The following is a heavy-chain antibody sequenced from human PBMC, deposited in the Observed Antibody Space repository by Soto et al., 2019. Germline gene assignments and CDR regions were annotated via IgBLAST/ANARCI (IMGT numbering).Heavy chain of an antibody. CDR1: GGSISSGGYY. D-gene: IGHD3-10*01. V-gene: IGHV4-31*03. CDR3: ARGRGGFTMVRGNWFDP. J-gene: IGHJ5*02. CDR2: IYYSGST. Sequence: QVQLQESGPGLVKPSQTLSLTCTVSGGSISSGGYYWSWIRQHPGKGLEWIGYIYYSGSTYYNPSLKSRVTISVDTSKNQFSRKLSSVTAADTAVYYCARGRGGFTMVRGNWFDPWGQGTLVTVSS.